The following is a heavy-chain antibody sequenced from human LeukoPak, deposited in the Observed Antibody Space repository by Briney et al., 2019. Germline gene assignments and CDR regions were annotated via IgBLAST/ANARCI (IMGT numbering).Heavy chain of an antibody. CDR2: TIPIFGTA. V-gene: IGHV1-69*01. J-gene: IGHJ4*02. Sequence: ASVKVSCKASGGTFSSYAISWVRQAPGQVLEWMGGTIPIFGTANYAQKFQGRVTITADESTSTAYMELSSLRSEDTAVYYCARGGQYSGYDYDYWGQGTLVTVSS. D-gene: IGHD5-12*01. CDR1: GGTFSSYA. CDR3: ARGGQYSGYDYDY.